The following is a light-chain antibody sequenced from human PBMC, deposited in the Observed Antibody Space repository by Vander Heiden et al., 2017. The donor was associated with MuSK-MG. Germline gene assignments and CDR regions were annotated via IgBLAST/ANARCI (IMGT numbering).Light chain of an antibody. CDR3: TSRDSSGNQWL. J-gene: IGLJ2*01. CDR1: SLRTYY. Sequence: SSELTQDPAVSVALGQTVRITCQGDSLRTYYANWYQQKPGPAPLLVIYGKNNRPSGIPDRFSGSVSGNTASLTINGAQAEDEADYYCTSRDSSGNQWLFGGGTRLTVL. V-gene: IGLV3-19*01. CDR2: GKN.